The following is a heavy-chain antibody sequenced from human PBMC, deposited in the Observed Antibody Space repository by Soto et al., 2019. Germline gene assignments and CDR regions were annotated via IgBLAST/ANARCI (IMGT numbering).Heavy chain of an antibody. D-gene: IGHD3-16*01. CDR3: AQDANGNSRAY. CDR1: GGTFSRYT. J-gene: IGHJ4*02. CDR2: IIPIFGAA. Sequence: QVQLVQSGAEVKKPGSSVKVSCKASGGTFSRYTISWVRQAPGQGLEWMGGIIPIFGAAKYAQKFKDRVTVTADESTSTAYMELSSLRSEDTAVYYCAQDANGNSRAYWGQGTLVTVSS. V-gene: IGHV1-69*01.